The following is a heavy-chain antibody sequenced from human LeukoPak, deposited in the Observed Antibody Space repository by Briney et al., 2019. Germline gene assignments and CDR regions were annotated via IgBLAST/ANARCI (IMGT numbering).Heavy chain of an antibody. CDR1: GFTFSSYA. J-gene: IGHJ4*02. V-gene: IGHV3-23*01. Sequence: GGSLRLSCAASGFTFSSYAMSWVRQAPGKGLEWVSAISGSGGSTYYADSVKGRFTISRDNSKNTLYLQMSSLRAEDTAVYYCAKRPSGSCYTQYYFDYWGQGTLVTVSS. CDR2: ISGSGGST. D-gene: IGHD3-10*01. CDR3: AKRPSGSCYTQYYFDY.